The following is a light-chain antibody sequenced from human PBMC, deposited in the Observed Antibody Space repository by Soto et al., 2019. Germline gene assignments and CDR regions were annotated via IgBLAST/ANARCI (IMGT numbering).Light chain of an antibody. J-gene: IGKJ4*01. V-gene: IGKV1-39*01. Sequence: DIQMTQSPSSLSASVGDRVTITCRASQSISSYLNWYQQKPGKAPKLLIYAASSLQSGVPSRFSGSGSETEFTLSISSLQPEDFATYFCQQIYSAPLTFGGGTKV. CDR1: QSISSY. CDR3: QQIYSAPLT. CDR2: AAS.